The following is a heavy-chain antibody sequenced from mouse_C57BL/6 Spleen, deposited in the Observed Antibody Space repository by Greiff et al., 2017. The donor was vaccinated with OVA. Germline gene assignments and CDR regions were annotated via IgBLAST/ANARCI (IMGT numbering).Heavy chain of an antibody. CDR2: ISSGGDYI. CDR3: TRANYYGSSGGYFDY. Sequence: EVKLVESGAGLVKPGGSLKLSCAASGFTFSSYAMSWVRQTPEKRLEWVAYISSGGDYIYYADTVKGRFTISRDNARNTLYLQMSSLKSEDTAMYYCTRANYYGSSGGYFDYWGQGTTLTVSS. D-gene: IGHD1-1*01. V-gene: IGHV5-9-1*02. J-gene: IGHJ2*01. CDR1: GFTFSSYA.